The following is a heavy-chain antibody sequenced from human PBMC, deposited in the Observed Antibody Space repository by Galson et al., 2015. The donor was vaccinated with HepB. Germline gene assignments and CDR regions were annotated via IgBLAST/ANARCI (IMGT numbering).Heavy chain of an antibody. J-gene: IGHJ5*02. CDR3: AGKYYFDTSGYYRPNLGFDP. CDR1: GYTFSDYA. D-gene: IGHD3-22*01. CDR2: INTNTGNP. V-gene: IGHV7-4-1*02. Sequence: SVKVSCKASGYTFSDYAMNWVRQAPGRGLEWMGWINTNTGNPTYAQGFTGRFVFSLDTSVSTAFLQISSLKPEDTAVYYCAGKYYFDTSGYYRPNLGFDPWGHGTLVTVSS.